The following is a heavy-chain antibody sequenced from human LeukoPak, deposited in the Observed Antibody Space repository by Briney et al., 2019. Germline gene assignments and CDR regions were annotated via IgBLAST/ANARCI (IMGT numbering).Heavy chain of an antibody. CDR2: INWNGGST. D-gene: IGHD3/OR15-3a*01. CDR1: GFTFDDYG. CDR3: ARVDRRGDWFDP. Sequence: GGSLRLSCAASGFTFDDYGMSWVRQAPRKGLEWVSGINWNGGSTGYADSVKGRFTISRDNAKNSLYLQMNSLRAEDTALYYCARVDRRGDWFDPWGQGTLVTVSS. J-gene: IGHJ5*02. V-gene: IGHV3-20*04.